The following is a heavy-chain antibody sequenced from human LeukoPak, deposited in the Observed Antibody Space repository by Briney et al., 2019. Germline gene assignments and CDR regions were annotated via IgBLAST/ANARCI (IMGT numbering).Heavy chain of an antibody. CDR3: ARHFTTGSIDH. CDR1: GFTFSRYA. CDR2: ISYGGSNK. Sequence: GRSLRLSCAASGFTFSRYAMYWVRQTPGKGLEWVAVISYGGSNKYYADSVKGRFTISRDNSKNTLYLQMNSLRAEDTAVYFCARHFTTGSIDHWGQGNLVTVSS. J-gene: IGHJ4*02. V-gene: IGHV3-30-3*01. D-gene: IGHD3-9*01.